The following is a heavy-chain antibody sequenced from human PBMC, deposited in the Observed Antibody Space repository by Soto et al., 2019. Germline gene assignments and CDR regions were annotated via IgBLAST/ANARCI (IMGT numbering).Heavy chain of an antibody. CDR3: ASGGDIADRPEGDDYYGVDV. Sequence: QVQLVESGGGVVQPGRSLRVSCVASGFTFRNYAIHWVRQAPGKGLEWVAVISFDSSNQYYADSVKGRFTISRDNSKNTVDLQLNSLRTEDTAVYYCASGGDIADRPEGDDYYGVDVWGQGTTVTVSS. J-gene: IGHJ6*02. V-gene: IGHV3-30*04. D-gene: IGHD6-6*01. CDR2: ISFDSSNQ. CDR1: GFTFRNYA.